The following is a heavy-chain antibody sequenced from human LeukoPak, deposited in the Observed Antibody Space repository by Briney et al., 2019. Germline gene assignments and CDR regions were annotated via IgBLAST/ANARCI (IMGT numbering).Heavy chain of an antibody. CDR2: IYYSGST. CDR3: ARAPYYYGMDV. J-gene: IGHJ6*04. V-gene: IGHV4-30-4*01. Sequence: SETLSLTCTVSGGSISSGDYYWSWIRQPPGKGLEWIGYIYYSGSTYYNPTLKSRVTISVDTSKNQFSLKLSSVTAADTAVYYCARAPYYYGMDVWGKGTTVTVSS. CDR1: GGSISSGDYY.